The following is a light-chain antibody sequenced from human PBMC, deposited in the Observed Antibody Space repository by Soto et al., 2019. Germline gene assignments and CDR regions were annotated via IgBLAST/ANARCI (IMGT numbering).Light chain of an antibody. Sequence: DIQRTQSPSSLSASVGYRVTIPCRASQSISSWLAWYQQKQGKAPKLLIYKASTLKSGVPSRFSGSHSWTEFTLTISSLHTDDFATYYCQHYNSYSEAFGQGTKVDIK. CDR1: QSISSW. V-gene: IGKV1-5*03. CDR3: QHYNSYSEA. J-gene: IGKJ1*01. CDR2: KAS.